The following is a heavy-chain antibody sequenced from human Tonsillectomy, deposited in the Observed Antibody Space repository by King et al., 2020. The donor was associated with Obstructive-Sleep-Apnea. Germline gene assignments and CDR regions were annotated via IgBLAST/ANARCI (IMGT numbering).Heavy chain of an antibody. CDR2: ISYDGSNK. J-gene: IGHJ4*02. V-gene: IGHV3-30*04. D-gene: IGHD5-18*01. Sequence: VQLVESGGGVVQPGRSLRLSCAASGFTFSSYAMHWVRQAPGKGLAWVAGISYDGSNKYYADSVKGRFTISRDNSKNTLYLQMNSLRAEDTAVYYCARGNRGYSYGEYFDYWGQGTLVTVSS. CDR3: ARGNRGYSYGEYFDY. CDR1: GFTFSSYA.